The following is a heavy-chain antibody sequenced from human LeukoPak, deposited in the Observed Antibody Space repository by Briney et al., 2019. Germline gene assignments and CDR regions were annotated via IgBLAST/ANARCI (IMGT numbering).Heavy chain of an antibody. D-gene: IGHD1-26*01. Sequence: SETLSLTCTVSGGSISSFYWSWIRQPPGKGLEWIGYIYFSGNTNYNPSLKNRVTISVDTSKNQFSLKLSSVTAADTAVYYCARGYSGSYGRFDYWGQGTLATVSS. CDR3: ARGYSGSYGRFDY. CDR1: GGSISSFY. V-gene: IGHV4-59*01. J-gene: IGHJ4*02. CDR2: IYFSGNT.